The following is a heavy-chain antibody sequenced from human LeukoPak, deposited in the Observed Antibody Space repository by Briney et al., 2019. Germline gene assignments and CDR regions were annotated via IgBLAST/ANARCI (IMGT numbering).Heavy chain of an antibody. CDR2: IYYSGST. CDR3: ARVSGNYDSSGYYYFDY. D-gene: IGHD3-22*01. J-gene: IGHJ4*02. V-gene: IGHV4-61*08. Sequence: SETLSLTCTVSGASITGSGYYWGWIRQPPGKGLEWIGYIYYSGSTNYNPSLKSRVTISVDTSKNQFSLKLSSVTAADTAVYYCARVSGNYDSSGYYYFDYWGQGTLVTVSS. CDR1: GASITGSGYY.